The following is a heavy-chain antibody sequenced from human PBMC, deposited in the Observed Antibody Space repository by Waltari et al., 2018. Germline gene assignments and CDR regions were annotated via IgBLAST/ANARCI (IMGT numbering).Heavy chain of an antibody. D-gene: IGHD6-13*01. CDR2: IYHSGST. CDR3: ARASGGGSSWYGFEYFQH. V-gene: IGHV4-38-2*02. J-gene: IGHJ1*01. Sequence: HVQLQESGPGLVKPSETLSLTCTVSGYSISSGYYWGWIRQPPGKGLEWIGSIYHSGSTNYNPSLKSRVTMSVDTSKNQFSLKLSSVTAADTAVYYCARASGGGSSWYGFEYFQHWGQGTLVTVSS. CDR1: GYSISSGYY.